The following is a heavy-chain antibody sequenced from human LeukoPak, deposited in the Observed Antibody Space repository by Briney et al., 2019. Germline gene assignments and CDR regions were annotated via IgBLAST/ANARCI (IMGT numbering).Heavy chain of an antibody. CDR1: GFTFSSYG. CDR3: ARANLGYRSGGSCYSSAEYFQH. D-gene: IGHD2-15*01. J-gene: IGHJ1*01. CDR2: IWYDGSNK. V-gene: IGHV3-33*01. Sequence: PGRSLRLSCAASGFTFSSYGMHWVRQAPGKGLEWVAVIWYDGSNKYYADSVKGRFTISRDNSKNTLYLQMNSLRAEDTAVYYCARANLGYRSGGSCYSSAEYFQHWGQGTLVTVSS.